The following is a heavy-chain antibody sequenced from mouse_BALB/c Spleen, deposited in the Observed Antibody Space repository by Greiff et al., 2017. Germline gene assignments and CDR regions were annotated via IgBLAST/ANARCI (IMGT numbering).Heavy chain of an antibody. CDR2: IWAGGST. J-gene: IGHJ1*01. CDR3: AREGNYYWYFDV. CDR1: GFSLTSYG. D-gene: IGHD2-1*01. Sequence: VKVVESGPGLVAPSQSLSITCTVSGFSLTSYGVHWVRQPPGKGLEWLGVIWAGGSTNYNSALMSRLSISKDNSKSQVFLKMNSLQTDDTAMYYCAREGNYYWYFDVWGAGTTVTVAS. V-gene: IGHV2-9*02.